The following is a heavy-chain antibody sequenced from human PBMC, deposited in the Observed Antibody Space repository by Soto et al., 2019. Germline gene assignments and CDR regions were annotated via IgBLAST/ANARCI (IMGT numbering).Heavy chain of an antibody. CDR1: GYTFSSYG. J-gene: IGHJ2*01. Sequence: QVQLVQSGAEVKRPGASVKVSCKASGYTFSSYGISWVRQAPGQGLEWMGWISGYNGDTKHAQSLQERVTMTTDTSTNTAYMELRSLTSDDTAVYYCARDQRVSLTGIRAFDLWGPGTLVTVSS. D-gene: IGHD3-9*01. V-gene: IGHV1-18*01. CDR2: ISGYNGDT. CDR3: ARDQRVSLTGIRAFDL.